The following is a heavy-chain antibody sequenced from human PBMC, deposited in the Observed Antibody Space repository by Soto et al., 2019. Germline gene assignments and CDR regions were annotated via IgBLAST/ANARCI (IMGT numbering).Heavy chain of an antibody. Sequence: QVQLVQSRGEVKKPGASVKVSCKTSGYSFTTYGISWVRQAPGQGLEWMGWISGYNGNTNYAQKLQGRVTMTTDTSTRTAYMELRSLRSDDTAVYYCAREGPAPYYYYGMDVWGQGSTVTVSS. CDR2: ISGYNGNT. V-gene: IGHV1-18*01. CDR3: AREGPAPYYYYGMDV. CDR1: GYSFTTYG. J-gene: IGHJ6*02.